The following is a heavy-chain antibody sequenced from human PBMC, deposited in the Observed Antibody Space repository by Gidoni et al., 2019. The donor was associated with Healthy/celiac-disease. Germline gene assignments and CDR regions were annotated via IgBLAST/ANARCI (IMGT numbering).Heavy chain of an antibody. D-gene: IGHD6-13*01. Sequence: QVQLVQSGAEVKKPGSSVKVSCKASGGTFSSYTSSWVRQAPGQGLEWMGRIIPILGIANYAQKFQGRVTITADKSTSTAYMELSSLRSEDTAVYYCARGLSSGYARGSSSWDLWGQGTLVTVSS. CDR2: IIPILGIA. CDR1: GGTFSSYT. J-gene: IGHJ5*02. CDR3: ARGLSSGYARGSSSWDL. V-gene: IGHV1-69*02.